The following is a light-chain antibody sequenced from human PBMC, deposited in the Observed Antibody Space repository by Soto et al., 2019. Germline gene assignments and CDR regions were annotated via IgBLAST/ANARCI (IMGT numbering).Light chain of an antibody. Sequence: IVLTQSPGTLSLSPGERATLSCRASQSVSTRHLAWYQQKPGQAPRLLMYGAFIRATGIPDRISGSGSGTDFSLTISRLEPEDVAVYYCQQYGSSPWTFGQGTTVEIK. CDR3: QQYGSSPWT. CDR1: QSVSTRH. J-gene: IGKJ1*01. CDR2: GAF. V-gene: IGKV3-20*01.